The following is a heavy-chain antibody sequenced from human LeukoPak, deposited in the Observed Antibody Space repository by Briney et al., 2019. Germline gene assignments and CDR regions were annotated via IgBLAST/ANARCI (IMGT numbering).Heavy chain of an antibody. V-gene: IGHV3-15*01. Sequence: GGSLRLPCAASGFAFSNAWMSWVRQAPGKGLEWVGRIKSKTDGGTTDYAAPVKGRFTISRDDSKNTLYLQMNSLKTEDTAVYYCTTDVMYDILTGHASDYWGQGTLVTVSS. J-gene: IGHJ4*02. D-gene: IGHD3-9*01. CDR1: GFAFSNAW. CDR2: IKSKTDGGTT. CDR3: TTDVMYDILTGHASDY.